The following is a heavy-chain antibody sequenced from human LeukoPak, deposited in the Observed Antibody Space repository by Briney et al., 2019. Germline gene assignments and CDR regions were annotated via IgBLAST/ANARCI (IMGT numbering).Heavy chain of an antibody. CDR3: ARDHNGDFWSGYLWFDP. V-gene: IGHV1-3*01. CDR2: INAGNGNT. D-gene: IGHD3-3*01. CDR1: GYTFTSYA. Sequence: ASVKVSCKASGYTFTSYAMHWVRQAPGQRLEWMGWINAGNGNTKYSQKFQGRVTITRDTSASTAYMELSSLRSEDTAVYYCARDHNGDFWSGYLWFDPWGQGTLVTVSS. J-gene: IGHJ5*02.